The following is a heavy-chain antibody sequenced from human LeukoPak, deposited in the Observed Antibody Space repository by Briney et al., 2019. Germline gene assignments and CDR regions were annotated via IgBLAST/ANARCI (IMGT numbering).Heavy chain of an antibody. CDR1: GFTFSNAW. Sequence: GGSLRLSCAASGFTFSNAWMSWVRQAPGKGLEWVGRIKSKTDGGTTDYAAPVKGRFTISRDDSKNTRYLQMNSLKTEDTAVYYCTTDTYSGSSHGGYWGQGTLVTVSS. D-gene: IGHD1-26*01. CDR2: IKSKTDGGTT. V-gene: IGHV3-15*01. CDR3: TTDTYSGSSHGGY. J-gene: IGHJ4*02.